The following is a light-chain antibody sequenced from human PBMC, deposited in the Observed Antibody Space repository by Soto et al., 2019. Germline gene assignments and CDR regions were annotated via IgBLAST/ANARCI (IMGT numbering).Light chain of an antibody. CDR1: SSDVGGYNF. J-gene: IGLJ3*02. CDR2: EVS. Sequence: QSALTQPASVSGSPGQSITISCTGTSSDVGGYNFVSWYQQDPGKAPRLILYEVSNRPSGVSDRFSGSKSGNTASLTISGLQAEDEADYYCSSYTLRNTLVLFGGGTKLTVL. CDR3: SSYTLRNTLVL. V-gene: IGLV2-14*01.